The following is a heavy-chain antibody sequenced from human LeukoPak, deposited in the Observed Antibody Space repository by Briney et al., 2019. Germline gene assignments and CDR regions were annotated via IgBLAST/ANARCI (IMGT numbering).Heavy chain of an antibody. CDR1: GFTFDDYA. V-gene: IGHV3-9*01. Sequence: GRSLRLSCAASGFTFDDYAMHWVRQAPGKGLEWVSGISWNSGSIGYADSVKGRFTISRDNAKNSLYLQMNSLRAEDTALYYCAKEGVVSSGAFDIWGQGTMVTVSS. J-gene: IGHJ3*02. CDR3: AKEGVVSSGAFDI. D-gene: IGHD3-22*01. CDR2: ISWNSGSI.